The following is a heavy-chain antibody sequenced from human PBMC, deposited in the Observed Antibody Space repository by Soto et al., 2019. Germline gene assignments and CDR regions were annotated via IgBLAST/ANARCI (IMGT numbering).Heavy chain of an antibody. V-gene: IGHV3-30-3*01. Sequence: PGGSLRLSCAASGFTFSSYAMHWVRQAPGKGLEWVAVISYDGSNKYYADSVKGRFTISRDNSKNTLYLQMNGLRAEDTAVYYCARDQDTAMVLDYYYGMDVWGQGTTATVSS. J-gene: IGHJ6*02. CDR3: ARDQDTAMVLDYYYGMDV. D-gene: IGHD5-18*01. CDR1: GFTFSSYA. CDR2: ISYDGSNK.